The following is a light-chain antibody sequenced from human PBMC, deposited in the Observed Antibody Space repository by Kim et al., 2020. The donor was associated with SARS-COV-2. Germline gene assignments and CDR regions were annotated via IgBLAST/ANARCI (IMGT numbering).Light chain of an antibody. CDR2: YDN. J-gene: IGLJ3*02. Sequence: APGKTARITCGGNNIGSKSVHWYQLKPGQAPVLVIYYDNDRPSGIPERFSGSNSGNTATLTISRVEAGDEADYYCQVWDSSSDHWVFGGGTQLTVL. V-gene: IGLV3-21*04. CDR3: QVWDSSSDHWV. CDR1: NIGSKS.